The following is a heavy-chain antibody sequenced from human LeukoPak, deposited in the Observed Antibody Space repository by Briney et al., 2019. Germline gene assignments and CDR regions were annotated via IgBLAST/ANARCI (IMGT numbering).Heavy chain of an antibody. CDR2: INHSGST. CDR3: ARGLRGYYYMDV. J-gene: IGHJ6*03. CDR1: GGSFSGYY. V-gene: IGHV4-34*01. Sequence: SETLSLTCAVYGGSFSGYYWSWIRQPPGKGLEWIGEINHSGSTNYNPSLKSRVTISVDTSKNQFSLKLSSVTAADTAVYYCARGLRGYYYMDVWGKGTTDTVSS. D-gene: IGHD3-16*01.